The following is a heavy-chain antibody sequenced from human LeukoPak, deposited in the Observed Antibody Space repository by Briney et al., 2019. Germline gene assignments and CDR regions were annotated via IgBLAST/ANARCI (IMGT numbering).Heavy chain of an antibody. Sequence: ASVKVSCKASGYTFTGYYMHWVRQAPGQGLEWMGRINPNSGGTNYAQKFQGRVTITRDTSISTAYMELSRLRSDDTAVYYCARDPRAVYSGSLDYWGQGTLVTVSS. D-gene: IGHD4-23*01. J-gene: IGHJ4*02. CDR2: INPNSGGT. CDR3: ARDPRAVYSGSLDY. CDR1: GYTFTGYY. V-gene: IGHV1-2*06.